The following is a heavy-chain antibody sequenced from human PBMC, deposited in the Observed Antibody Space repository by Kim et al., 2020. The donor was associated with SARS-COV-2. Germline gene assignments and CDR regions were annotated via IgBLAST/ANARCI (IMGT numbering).Heavy chain of an antibody. J-gene: IGHJ1*01. D-gene: IGHD2-21*01. V-gene: IGHV3-11*01. CDR3: ATSYCGGDCYYVYFQH. CDR2: ISSSGSTI. Sequence: GGSLRLSCAASGFTFSDYYMSWIRQAPGKGLEWVSYISSSGSTIYYADSVKGRFTISRDNAKNSLYLQMNNLRAEDTAVYYCATSYCGGDCYYVYFQHWGQGTLVTVSS. CDR1: GFTFSDYY.